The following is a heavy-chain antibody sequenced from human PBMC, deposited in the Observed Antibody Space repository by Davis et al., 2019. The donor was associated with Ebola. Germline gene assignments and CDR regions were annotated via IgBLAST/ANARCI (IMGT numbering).Heavy chain of an antibody. CDR2: INPYNGDT. CDR3: ARDYGDYVEGWFDT. D-gene: IGHD4-17*01. CDR1: PYTFIGYY. V-gene: IGHV1-2*06. Sequence: ASAPVPCQASPYTFIGYYMLSVRQPPGHGPVWMGRINPYNGDTNLTQKFQDRVTLTRDTSISTGYMDLRRLTSDDTAVYYCARDYGDYVEGWFDTWGQGTLVTVSS. J-gene: IGHJ5*02.